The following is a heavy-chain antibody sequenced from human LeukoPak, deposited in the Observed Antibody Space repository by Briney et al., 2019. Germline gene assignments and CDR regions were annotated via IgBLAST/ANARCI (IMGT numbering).Heavy chain of an antibody. CDR3: PDSSGYN. CDR2: ISDSGGKT. V-gene: IGHV3-23*01. CDR1: GFTFSSYA. D-gene: IGHD3-22*01. J-gene: IGHJ4*02. Sequence: PGGSLRLSCVASGFTFSSYAMSWVRQAPGKGLEWVSAISDSGGKTYYADSVKGRFTISRDNPKNTLYLQMNSLRAEDTAVYYCPDSSGYNWGQGTLVTVSS.